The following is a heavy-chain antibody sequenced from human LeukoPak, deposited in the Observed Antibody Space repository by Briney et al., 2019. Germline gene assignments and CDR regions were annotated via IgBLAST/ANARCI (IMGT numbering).Heavy chain of an antibody. CDR1: GFTFSSYE. J-gene: IGHJ3*02. D-gene: IGHD3-10*01. V-gene: IGHV3-48*03. CDR3: ARDSITMVRGVIKRGAFDI. CDR2: ISSSGCTI. Sequence: GGSLRLSCAASGFTFSSYEMNWVRQAPGKGLEWVSYISSSGCTIYYADSVKGRFTISRDNAKNSLYLQMNSLRAEDTAVYYCARDSITMVRGVIKRGAFDIWGQGTMVTVSS.